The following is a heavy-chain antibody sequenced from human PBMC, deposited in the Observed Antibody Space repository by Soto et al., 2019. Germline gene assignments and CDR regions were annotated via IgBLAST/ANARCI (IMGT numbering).Heavy chain of an antibody. CDR3: ARDKSPYSSGWHNRHFDY. CDR2: ISYDGSNK. J-gene: IGHJ4*02. Sequence: QVQLVESGGGVVQPGRSLRLSCAASGSTFSSYAMHWVRQAPGKGLEWVAVISYDGSNKYYADSVKGRFTISRDNSXXTXDLQMNSLRAEDTAVYYCARDKSPYSSGWHNRHFDYWGQGTLVTVSS. CDR1: GSTFSSYA. D-gene: IGHD6-19*01. V-gene: IGHV3-30-3*01.